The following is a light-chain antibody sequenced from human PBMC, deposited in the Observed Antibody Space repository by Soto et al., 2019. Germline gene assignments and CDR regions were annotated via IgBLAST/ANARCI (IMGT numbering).Light chain of an antibody. CDR2: NNN. J-gene: IGLJ2*01. CDR3: AAWDDSLSVVI. V-gene: IGLV1-47*02. CDR1: SSNIGSNY. Sequence: QSVLTQPPSASGTPGQRVTISCSGSSSNIGSNYVYWYQQLPGTAPKLLIYNNNQRPSGVPDRFSGSKSGTSASLAISGLRSDDEADYYCAAWDDSLSVVIFGGGTKVTVL.